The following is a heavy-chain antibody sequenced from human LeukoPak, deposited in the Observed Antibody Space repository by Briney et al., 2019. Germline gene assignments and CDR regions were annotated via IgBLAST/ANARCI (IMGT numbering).Heavy chain of an antibody. Sequence: SQTLSLTCTVSGGSISSGDYYWSWIRQPPGKGLEWIGYIYYSGSTNYNPSLKSRVTISVDTSKNQCSLKLSSVTTADTAVYYCTRSTNLEAFDIWGQGTMVTVSS. CDR2: IYYSGST. CDR1: GGSISSGDYY. J-gene: IGHJ3*02. CDR3: TRSTNLEAFDI. V-gene: IGHV4-61*08. D-gene: IGHD2-8*01.